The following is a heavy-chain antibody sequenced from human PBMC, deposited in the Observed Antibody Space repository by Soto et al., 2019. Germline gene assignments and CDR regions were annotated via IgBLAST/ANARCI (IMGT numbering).Heavy chain of an antibody. CDR1: GGSVSSGSYY. J-gene: IGHJ6*02. Sequence: PSETLSLTCTVSGGSVSSGSYYWSWIRQPPGKGLEWIGYIYYSGSTNYNPSLKSRVTISVDTSKNKFSLKLSSVTAADTAVYYCASERWLQFFDYYYGMDVWGQGTTVTVSS. V-gene: IGHV4-61*01. CDR2: IYYSGST. CDR3: ASERWLQFFDYYYGMDV. D-gene: IGHD5-12*01.